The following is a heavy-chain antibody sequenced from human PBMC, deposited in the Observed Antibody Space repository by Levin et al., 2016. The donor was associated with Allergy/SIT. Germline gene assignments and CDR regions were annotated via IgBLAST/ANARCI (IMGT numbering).Heavy chain of an antibody. D-gene: IGHD5-18*01. CDR3: ARWGGWTAMVGDS. Sequence: WVRQAPGQGLEWMGWMNPNSGNTGYAQKFQGRVTMTRNTSISTAYMELSSLRSEDTAVYYCARWGGWTAMVGDSWGQGTLVTVSS. J-gene: IGHJ4*02. CDR2: MNPNSGNT. V-gene: IGHV1-8*01.